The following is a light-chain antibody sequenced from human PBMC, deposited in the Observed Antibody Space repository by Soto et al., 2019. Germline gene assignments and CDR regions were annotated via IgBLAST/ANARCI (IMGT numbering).Light chain of an antibody. CDR2: GAS. J-gene: IGKJ1*01. CDR3: QQYGSSLWT. Sequence: DIVMTQSPATLSLSPGDSATLSCRTSQNVSNNLAWYQQKPGQAPRLPIYGASSRATGIPDRFSGSGSGTDFTLTISRLEPEDFAVYYCQQYGSSLWTFGQGTKVDIK. CDR1: QNVSNN. V-gene: IGKV3-20*01.